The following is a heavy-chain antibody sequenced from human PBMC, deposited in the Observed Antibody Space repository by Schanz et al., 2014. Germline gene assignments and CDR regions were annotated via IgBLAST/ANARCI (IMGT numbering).Heavy chain of an antibody. J-gene: IGHJ6*02. CDR3: ARDMTSMGESGFYYYGMDV. CDR2: IWYDGSNK. V-gene: IGHV3-33*08. Sequence: VQLVESGGDLVQPGGSQRLSCVTSGFTFSSYGMHWVRQAPGRGLEWVALIWYDGSNKYYAESVKGRFTISRDNPKNTLYLQMNSLRAEDTAVYYCARDMTSMGESGFYYYGMDVWGQGTTATVSS. D-gene: IGHD1-26*01. CDR1: GFTFSSYG.